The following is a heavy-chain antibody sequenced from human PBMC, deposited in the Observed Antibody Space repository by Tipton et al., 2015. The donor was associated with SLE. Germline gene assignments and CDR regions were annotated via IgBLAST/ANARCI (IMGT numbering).Heavy chain of an antibody. D-gene: IGHD6-19*01. CDR1: GGSFSGYY. J-gene: IGHJ4*02. CDR3: ARRRVAGARFDY. Sequence: AGLVKPSETLSLTCAVYGGSFSGYYWSWIRQPPGKGLEWIGEINHSGSTNYNPSLKSRVTISVDTSKNQFSLKLSSVTAADTAVYYCARRRVAGARFDYWGQGTLVTVSS. CDR2: INHSGST. V-gene: IGHV4-34*01.